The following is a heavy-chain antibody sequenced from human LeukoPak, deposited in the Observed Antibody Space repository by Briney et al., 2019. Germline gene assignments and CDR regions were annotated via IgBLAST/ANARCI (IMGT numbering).Heavy chain of an antibody. CDR3: AKEGDGDHRYHFDY. V-gene: IGHV3-21*01. Sequence: PGGSLRLSCAASGFTFSSYSMNWVRQAPGKGLEWVSSISSNNYYIYYADSVKGRFTISRDNAKNSLYLQMNSLRDEDTAVYYCAKEGDGDHRYHFDYWGQGTLVTVSS. CDR1: GFTFSSYS. CDR2: ISSNNYYI. D-gene: IGHD4-17*01. J-gene: IGHJ4*02.